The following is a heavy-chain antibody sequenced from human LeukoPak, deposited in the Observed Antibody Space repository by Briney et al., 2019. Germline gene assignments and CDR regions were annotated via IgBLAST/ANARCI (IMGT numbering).Heavy chain of an antibody. CDR2: INHSGST. Sequence: NASETLSLTCAVYGGSFSGYYWSWIRQPPGKGLEWIGEINHSGSTNYNPSLKSRVTISVDTSKNQFSLKLSSVTAADTAVYYCARGLYYYGSGSWWDYWGQGTLVTVSS. V-gene: IGHV4-34*01. J-gene: IGHJ4*02. CDR3: ARGLYYYGSGSWWDY. D-gene: IGHD3-10*01. CDR1: GGSFSGYY.